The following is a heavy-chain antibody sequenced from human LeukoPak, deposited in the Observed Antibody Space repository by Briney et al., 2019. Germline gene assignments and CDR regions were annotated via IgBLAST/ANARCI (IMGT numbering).Heavy chain of an antibody. J-gene: IGHJ4*02. CDR1: GFTFSKAW. Sequence: GGSLRLSCAASGFTFSKAWMNWVRQAPGKGREWVGRIKSKTDGGTTDYTAPVKGRFTISRDDSKNTVYLQMNSLKTEDTAMYYCARIMGTIGVWGQGTLVTVSS. CDR3: ARIMGTIGV. D-gene: IGHD1-26*01. V-gene: IGHV3-15*01. CDR2: IKSKTDGGTT.